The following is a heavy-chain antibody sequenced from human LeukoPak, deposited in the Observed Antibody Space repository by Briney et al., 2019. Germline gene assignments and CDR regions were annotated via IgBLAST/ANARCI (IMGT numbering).Heavy chain of an antibody. Sequence: KPSENLSLNCTVSGGSISSSRFYWGWIRQPPGKGLEWIGSIYYSGSTYYNPSLKSRVTISVDTSKNQFSLKLSSVTAADTAVYYCARRVVAARPFDYWGQGTLVTVSS. J-gene: IGHJ4*02. CDR3: ARRVVAARPFDY. CDR2: IYYSGST. CDR1: GGSISSSRFY. D-gene: IGHD6-6*01. V-gene: IGHV4-39*01.